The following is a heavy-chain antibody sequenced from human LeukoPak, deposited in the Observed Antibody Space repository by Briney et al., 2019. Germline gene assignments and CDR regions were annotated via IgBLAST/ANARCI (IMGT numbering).Heavy chain of an antibody. CDR2: INPDGTGT. CDR3: ARVYQFVFDY. J-gene: IGHJ4*02. V-gene: IGHV3-74*03. CDR1: GFTFSNNW. D-gene: IGHD2-21*01. Sequence: GGSLRLSCADSGFTFSNNWMNWVRQVTGKGLVWVSQINPDGTGTTYADSVKGRFAISRDNAKNTVYLQMNSLTAEDTAVYYCARVYQFVFDYWGQGTLVTVSS.